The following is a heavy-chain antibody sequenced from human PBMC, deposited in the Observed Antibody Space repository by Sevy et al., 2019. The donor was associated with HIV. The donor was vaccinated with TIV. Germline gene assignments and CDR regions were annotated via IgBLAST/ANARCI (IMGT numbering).Heavy chain of an antibody. Sequence: GGSLRLSCAASGFTFSSYAMHWVRQAPGKGLEYVSAISSNGGSTYYANSVKGRFTISRDNSKNTLYLQMGSLRAEDMAVYYCARVSGDYYYMDVWGKGTTVTVSS. CDR2: ISSNGGST. V-gene: IGHV3-64*01. CDR3: ARVSGDYYYMDV. J-gene: IGHJ6*03. D-gene: IGHD7-27*01. CDR1: GFTFSSYA.